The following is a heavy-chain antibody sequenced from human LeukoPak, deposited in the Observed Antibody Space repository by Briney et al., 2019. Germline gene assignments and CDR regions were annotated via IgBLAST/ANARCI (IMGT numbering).Heavy chain of an antibody. J-gene: IGHJ4*02. CDR3: AREIWFRELYSLHYFDY. CDR1: GGSIRSYY. D-gene: IGHD3-10*01. V-gene: IGHV4-4*07. Sequence: KPSETLSLTCTVSGGSIRSYYWSWIRQPAGKGLEWIGRIYTSGSTNYNPSLKSRVTMSVDTSKNQFSLKLSSVTAADTAVYYCAREIWFRELYSLHYFDYWGQGTLVTVSS. CDR2: IYTSGST.